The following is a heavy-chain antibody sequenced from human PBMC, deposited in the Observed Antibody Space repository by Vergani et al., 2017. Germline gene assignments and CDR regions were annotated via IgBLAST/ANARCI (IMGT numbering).Heavy chain of an antibody. CDR2: IKQDGSEK. V-gene: IGHV3-7*01. Sequence: EVQLVASGGGLVQPGGSLRLSCAASGFTFSSYWMSWVRQAPGKGLEWVANIKQDGSEKYYVDSVKGRFTSSRAYAKNSLYLQMNSLRAEDTAVYYCASLGRAAAGNYYYYYMDVWGKGTTVTVSS. J-gene: IGHJ6*03. D-gene: IGHD6-13*01. CDR1: GFTFSSYW. CDR3: ASLGRAAAGNYYYYYMDV.